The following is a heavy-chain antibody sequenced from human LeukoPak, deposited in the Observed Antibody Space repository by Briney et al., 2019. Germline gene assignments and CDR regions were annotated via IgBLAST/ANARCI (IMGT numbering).Heavy chain of an antibody. D-gene: IGHD6-13*01. CDR3: ARVPWYRSSWSYYFDY. Sequence: SETLSLTCTVSGGSISSGDYYWSWIRQPPGKGLEWIGYIYYSGSTYYNPSLKSRVTISVDTSKNQFSLKLSSVTAADTAVYYCARVPWYRSSWSYYFDYWGQGTLVTVSS. V-gene: IGHV4-30-4*01. CDR2: IYYSGST. J-gene: IGHJ4*02. CDR1: GGSISSGDYY.